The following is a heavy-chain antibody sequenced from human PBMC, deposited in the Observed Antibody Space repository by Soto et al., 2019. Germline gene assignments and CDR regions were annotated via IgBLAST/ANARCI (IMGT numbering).Heavy chain of an antibody. V-gene: IGHV4-39*02. CDR2: VDYGGKT. CDR3: TRTSGGLIVNDY. D-gene: IGHD3-16*02. CDR1: GGSISGYTYY. Sequence: SETLSLTCTVSGGSISGYTYYWGWIRQSPGKGLGWVGGVDYGGKTYYNPSLKSRVTMSVDTSKNHFSLRLTSVTAADTAVYYCTRTSGGLIVNDYWGQGLLVTVSS. J-gene: IGHJ4*02.